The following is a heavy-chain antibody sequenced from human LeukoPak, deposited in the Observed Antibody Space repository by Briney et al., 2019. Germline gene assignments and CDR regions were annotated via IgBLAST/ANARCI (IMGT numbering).Heavy chain of an antibody. D-gene: IGHD3-10*01. CDR2: INHSGET. CDR3: ARGQWFDNS. J-gene: IGHJ4*02. CDR1: GGSLSNHY. Sequence: SETLSLTCAVYGGSLSNHYWSWIRQPPGMGLEWIGEINHSGETKYNPSLKSRVAMSVDTSKNQFSLELRSVTAADTAMYYCARGQWFDNSWGQGTLVTVSS. V-gene: IGHV4-34*01.